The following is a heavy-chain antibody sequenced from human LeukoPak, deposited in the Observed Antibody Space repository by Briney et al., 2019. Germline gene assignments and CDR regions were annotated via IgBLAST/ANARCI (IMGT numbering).Heavy chain of an antibody. V-gene: IGHV4-4*09. D-gene: IGHD2-15*01. J-gene: IGHJ4*02. CDR2: IYTSGST. CDR1: GGSFSGYY. CDR3: ARRRGWGHVGGRYCSGGSCYTRGYYFDY. Sequence: TSETLSLTCAVYGGSFSGYYWSWIRQPPGKGLEWIGYIYTSGSTNYNPSLKSRVTISVDTSKNQFSLKLSSVTAADTAVYYCARRRGWGHVGGRYCSGGSCYTRGYYFDYWGQGTLVTVSS.